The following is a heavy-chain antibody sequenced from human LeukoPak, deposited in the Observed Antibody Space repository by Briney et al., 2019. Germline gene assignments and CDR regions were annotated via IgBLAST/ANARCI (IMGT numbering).Heavy chain of an antibody. V-gene: IGHV1-18*01. CDR1: GYTFTSYS. D-gene: IGHD2-15*01. CDR2: INIYNGNT. CDR3: ARHSCSGGSCYLDY. Sequence: VSVKVSCKASGYTFTSYSMSWVRQAPGQGLEWMGWINIYNGNTNFAQSLQGRVTVTTDTSTSTAYMELRSLRSDDTAVYYCARHSCSGGSCYLDYWGQGTLVTVSS. J-gene: IGHJ4*02.